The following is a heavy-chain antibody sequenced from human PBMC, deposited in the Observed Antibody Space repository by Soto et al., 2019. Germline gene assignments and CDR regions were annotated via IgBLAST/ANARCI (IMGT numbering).Heavy chain of an antibody. CDR1: GFTLSGHG. CDR3: AREKNSGYYRTVGY. D-gene: IGHD3-10*01. CDR2: VTHDGTER. J-gene: IGHJ4*02. Sequence: QVQLVASGGGVVQPGRSLSLSGAASGFTLSGHGLHWVRQAPGKGLEWVAVVTHDGTERHYPDSVKGRFTITRDISKNTFYLQMNSLRVEDTAMYYCAREKNSGYYRTVGYWGQGTLVTVSS. V-gene: IGHV3-30*03.